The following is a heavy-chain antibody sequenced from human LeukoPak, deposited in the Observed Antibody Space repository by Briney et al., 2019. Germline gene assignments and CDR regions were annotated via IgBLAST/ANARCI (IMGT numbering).Heavy chain of an antibody. CDR3: ARVGTWELQRVFDN. D-gene: IGHD1-26*01. V-gene: IGHV3-7*01. Sequence: GGSLRLSCAASGFTFIDYWMTWVRQVPGKGLEWVANINRAGIESYYVDSVKGRFTISRDNAEKSLYLQMDSLRVDDTAVYYCARVGTWELQRVFDNWGQGTLVTVSS. J-gene: IGHJ4*02. CDR2: INRAGIES. CDR1: GFTFIDYW.